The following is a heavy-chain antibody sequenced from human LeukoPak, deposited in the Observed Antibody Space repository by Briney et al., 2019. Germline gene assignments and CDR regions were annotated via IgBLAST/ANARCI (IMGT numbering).Heavy chain of an antibody. V-gene: IGHV3-7*01. CDR2: ILPDGSEK. CDR1: EFTFSFYW. J-gene: IGHJ4*02. CDR3: GRLARNAWYAVDY. D-gene: IGHD6-19*01. Sequence: GGSLRLSCAASEFTFSFYWMTWVRQAPGKGLEWVANILPDGSEKYYLYSVKGRFTISRDNPTNSLYLQINSLRAEDTALYYCGRLARNAWYAVDYWGQGTLVTVSS.